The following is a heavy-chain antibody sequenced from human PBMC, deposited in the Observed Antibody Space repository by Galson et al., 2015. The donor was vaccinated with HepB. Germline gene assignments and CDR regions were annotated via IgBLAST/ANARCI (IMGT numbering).Heavy chain of an antibody. Sequence: SLRLSCAASGITFSSYAMSWVRQAPGKGLEWVSAISGSGGSTYYADSVKGRFTISRDNSKNTLYLQMNSLRAEDTAVYYCAKDRRTAWGIAVAGQFDYWGQGTLVTVSS. CDR1: GITFSSYA. V-gene: IGHV3-23*01. CDR3: AKDRRTAWGIAVAGQFDY. J-gene: IGHJ4*02. CDR2: ISGSGGST. D-gene: IGHD6-19*01.